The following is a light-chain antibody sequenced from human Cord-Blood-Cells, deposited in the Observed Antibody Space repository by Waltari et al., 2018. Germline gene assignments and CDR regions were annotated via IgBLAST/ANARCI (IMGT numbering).Light chain of an antibody. V-gene: IGKV3-20*01. J-gene: IGKJ1*01. Sequence: EIVLTQSPGPLYLSPGERDTLSSRAIQRVSSSYLAWYQQKPGQAPRLLSYGASSRATGIPDRFSGSGSGTDFTLTISRLEPEDFAVYDCQQYGSSRTFGQGTKVEIK. CDR2: GAS. CDR1: QRVSSSY. CDR3: QQYGSSRT.